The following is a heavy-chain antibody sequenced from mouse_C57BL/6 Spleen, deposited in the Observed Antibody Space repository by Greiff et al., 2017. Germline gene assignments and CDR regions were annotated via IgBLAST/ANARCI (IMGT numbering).Heavy chain of an antibody. Sequence: VQLVESGAELVRPGASVTLSCKASGYTFTDYEMHWVKQTPVHGLEWIGAIEPDTGGTAYNQKFKGKAILTADKSSSTAYMALRSLTSEYSAVYYCHYYYGYYLDYWGQGTTLTVSS. CDR1: GYTFTDYE. CDR3: HYYYGYYLDY. V-gene: IGHV1-15*01. D-gene: IGHD1-1*01. CDR2: IEPDTGGT. J-gene: IGHJ2*01.